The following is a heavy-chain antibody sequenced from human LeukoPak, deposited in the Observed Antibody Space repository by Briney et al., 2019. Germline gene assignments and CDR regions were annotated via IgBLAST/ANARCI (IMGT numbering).Heavy chain of an antibody. D-gene: IGHD2-15*01. Sequence: GGSLRLSCAASGFTFSSYSMDWVRQASGKGLEWVSYISSSSSTIYYADSVKGRFTISRDNAKNSLYLQMNSLRAEDTAVYYCACIVVVAARSYGMDVWGQGTTVTVSS. V-gene: IGHV3-48*04. J-gene: IGHJ6*02. CDR2: ISSSSSTI. CDR3: ACIVVVAARSYGMDV. CDR1: GFTFSSYS.